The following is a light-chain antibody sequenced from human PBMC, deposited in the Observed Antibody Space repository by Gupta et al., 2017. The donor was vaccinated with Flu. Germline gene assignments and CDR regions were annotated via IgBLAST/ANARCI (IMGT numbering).Light chain of an antibody. J-gene: IGKJ4*01. Sequence: DIVMIQFPLSLPVAPGEAASISCRSNQSLLKSNGSNYLDWYLQRPGRSQQLMIYLASHRAYGVTDRFSGSGSGKDFKLKSSRVEDEDVGVYYWMQSLPGITFGGGTKMEIK. CDR1: QSLLKSNGSNY. CDR2: LAS. V-gene: IGKV2-28*01. CDR3: MQSLPGIT.